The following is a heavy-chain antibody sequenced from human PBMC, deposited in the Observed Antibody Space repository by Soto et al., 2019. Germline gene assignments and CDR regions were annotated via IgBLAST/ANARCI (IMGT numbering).Heavy chain of an antibody. CDR1: GGSFSGYY. CDR2: INHSGST. CDR3: ARGCFGVNSGYDWGGHYCYYGMDV. J-gene: IGHJ6*02. D-gene: IGHD5-12*01. V-gene: IGHV4-34*01. Sequence: PSETLSLTCAVYGGSFSGYYWSWIRQPPGKGLEWIGEINHSGSTNYNPSLKCRVTISVDTSKNQFSLKLSSVTAADTAVYYCARGCFGVNSGYDWGGHYCYYGMDVWGQGTTVTVSS.